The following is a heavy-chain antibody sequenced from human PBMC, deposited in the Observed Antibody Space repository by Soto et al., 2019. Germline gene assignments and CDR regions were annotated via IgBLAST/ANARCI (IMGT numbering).Heavy chain of an antibody. CDR3: ARDEYNNGRNWLNP. Sequence: QVELVQSGPEVKKPGASVKVSCKASGYSFSNSGFSWMRQAPGQGLEWMGWISTYNGNTNYAQKFQGRLRMTRDTSTTTAFMELTTLRADDTAVYYCARDEYNNGRNWLNPWGQGTLVTVTS. J-gene: IGHJ5*02. D-gene: IGHD2-8*01. V-gene: IGHV1-18*01. CDR1: GYSFSNSG. CDR2: ISTYNGNT.